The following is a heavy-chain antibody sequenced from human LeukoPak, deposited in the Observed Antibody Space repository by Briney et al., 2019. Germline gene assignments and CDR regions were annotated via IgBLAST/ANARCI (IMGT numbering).Heavy chain of an antibody. CDR1: GGSISSLNL. J-gene: IGHJ4*02. D-gene: IGHD6-19*01. CDR2: MYLGGTT. V-gene: IGHV4-4*02. CDR3: AGLEGRYSTDWFYFFDY. Sequence: SETLSLTCIVSGGSISSLNLWSWLRQLPGKGLEWIGEMYLGGTTNFNPSHKSRVTILIDKSKNQLSLQLTSVTAADTAVYYCAGLEGRYSTDWFYFFDYWGQGALVTVSS.